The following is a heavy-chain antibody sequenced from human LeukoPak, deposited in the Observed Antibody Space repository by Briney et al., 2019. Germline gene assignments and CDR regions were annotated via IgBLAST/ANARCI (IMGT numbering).Heavy chain of an antibody. Sequence: SETLSLTCAVYGGSFSGYYWSWIRQPPGKGLEWIGEINHSGSTNYNPSLKRRVTISVDTSKNQFSLKLSSVTAADTAVYYCARFKYSSGWYGALVTYYFDYWGQGTLVTVSS. CDR3: ARFKYSSGWYGALVTYYFDY. CDR2: INHSGST. CDR1: GGSFSGYY. J-gene: IGHJ4*02. V-gene: IGHV4-34*01. D-gene: IGHD6-19*01.